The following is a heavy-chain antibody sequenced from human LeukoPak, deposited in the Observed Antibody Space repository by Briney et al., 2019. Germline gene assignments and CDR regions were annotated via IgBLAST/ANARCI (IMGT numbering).Heavy chain of an antibody. J-gene: IGHJ6*04. CDR3: ARASEMDV. CDR2: ISSSGSYI. V-gene: IGHV3-21*01. Sequence: PGGSLRLSCAASGFTFSSYEMNWVRQAPGKGLEWVSSISSSGSYIYYADSVKGRFTISRDNAKNSLYLQMNSLRAEDTAVYYCARASEMDVWGKGTTVTVSS. CDR1: GFTFSSYE.